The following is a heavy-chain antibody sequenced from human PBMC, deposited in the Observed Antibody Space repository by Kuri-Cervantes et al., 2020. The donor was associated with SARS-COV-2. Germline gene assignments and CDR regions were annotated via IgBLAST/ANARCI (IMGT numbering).Heavy chain of an antibody. CDR1: GGSISSGSYY. D-gene: IGHD6-19*01. J-gene: IGHJ4*02. CDR3: ARGIAVAGAKYFDY. CDR2: LYTSGST. V-gene: IGHV4-61*02. Sequence: SETLSLTCTVSGGSISSGSYYWTWIRQHAGKGLEWIGRLYTSGSTNYNPSLKSRVTISADTSKSQFSLNLSSVTAADTAVYYCARGIAVAGAKYFDYWGQGTLVTVSS.